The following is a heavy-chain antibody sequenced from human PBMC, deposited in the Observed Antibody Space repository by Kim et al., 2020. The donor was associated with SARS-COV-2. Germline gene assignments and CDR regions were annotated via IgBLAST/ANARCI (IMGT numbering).Heavy chain of an antibody. Sequence: SETLSLTCAVSGGSISSSNWWSWVRQPPGKGLEWIGEIYHSGSTNYNPSLKSRVTISIDKSKNQLSLKLSSVTAADTAVYYCAREGLVWSHPIVAEYYFDYWGQGTLVTVSS. J-gene: IGHJ4*02. D-gene: IGHD5-12*01. CDR3: AREGLVWSHPIVAEYYFDY. V-gene: IGHV4-4*02. CDR2: IYHSGST. CDR1: GGSISSSNW.